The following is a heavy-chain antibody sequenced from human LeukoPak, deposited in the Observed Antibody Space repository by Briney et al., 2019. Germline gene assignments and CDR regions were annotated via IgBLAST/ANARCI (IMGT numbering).Heavy chain of an antibody. V-gene: IGHV1-46*01. CDR3: ARDRGLLYSSSGCLDY. Sequence: ASVKVSCKASGYSFTCYYMHWVRQAPGQGLEWMGIINPSSGATAYAQKFQGRVAMTRDTSTSTVYMELSSPRSEDTAVYYCARDRGLLYSSSGCLDYWGQGTLVTVSS. J-gene: IGHJ4*02. CDR2: INPSSGAT. CDR1: GYSFTCYY. D-gene: IGHD6-19*01.